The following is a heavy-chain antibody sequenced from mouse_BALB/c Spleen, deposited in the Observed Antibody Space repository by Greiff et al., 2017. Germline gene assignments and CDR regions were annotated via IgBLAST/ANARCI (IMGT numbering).Heavy chain of an antibody. V-gene: IGHV3-5*02. CDR3: ARDLGNSLFAY. Sequence: DVQLQQSGPGLVKPSQTVSLTCTVTGISITTGNYRWSWIRQFPGNKLEWIGYIYYSGTITYNPSLTSRTTITRDTSKNQFFLEMNSLTAEDTATYYCARDLGNSLFAYWGQGTLVTVSA. CDR1: GISITTGNYR. J-gene: IGHJ3*01. D-gene: IGHD2-1*01. CDR2: IYYSGTI.